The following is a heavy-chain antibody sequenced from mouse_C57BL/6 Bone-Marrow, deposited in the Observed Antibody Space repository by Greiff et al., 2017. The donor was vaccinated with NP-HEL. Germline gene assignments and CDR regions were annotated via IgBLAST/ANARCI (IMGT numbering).Heavy chain of an antibody. CDR2: IDPNSGGT. Sequence: QVQLQQPGAELVKPGASVKLSCKASGYTFTSYWMHWVKQRPGRGLEWIGRIDPNSGGTKYNEKFKSKDTLTVDKPSSTAYMQLSSLTSEDSAVYYCARGPSYLLYGRYFDYWGQGTTLTVSS. CDR3: ARGPSYLLYGRYFDY. D-gene: IGHD2-1*01. J-gene: IGHJ2*01. V-gene: IGHV1-72*01. CDR1: GYTFTSYW.